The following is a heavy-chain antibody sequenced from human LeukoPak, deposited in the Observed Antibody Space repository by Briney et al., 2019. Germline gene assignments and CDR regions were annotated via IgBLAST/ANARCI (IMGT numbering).Heavy chain of an antibody. D-gene: IGHD6-13*01. Sequence: QPGGPLRLSCAASGFPFNSYAMIGLPQAPGKALECASAICGSGGRTYYADSVKGRFTISRDNSKNTLYLQMNSLRADDTAVYYCATPYSSSWYNFDYWGQGTLVTVSS. V-gene: IGHV3-23*01. J-gene: IGHJ4*02. CDR1: GFPFNSYA. CDR2: ICGSGGRT. CDR3: ATPYSSSWYNFDY.